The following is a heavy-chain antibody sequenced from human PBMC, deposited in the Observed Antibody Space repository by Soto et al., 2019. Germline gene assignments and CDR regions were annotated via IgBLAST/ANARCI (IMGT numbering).Heavy chain of an antibody. CDR1: GYTFTANY. V-gene: IGHV1-2*02. CDR3: ERYQDWSGYLDA. CDR2: INPHTGGT. D-gene: IGHD3-3*01. J-gene: IGHJ6*03. Sequence: ASVKVSCKASGYTFTANYVHWVRQAPGQGLEWMGWINPHTGGTDYAQTFQGRVTMTRDTSISTAYMELSRLTSDDTAVYYCERYQDWSGYLDAWGKGSTVTVSS.